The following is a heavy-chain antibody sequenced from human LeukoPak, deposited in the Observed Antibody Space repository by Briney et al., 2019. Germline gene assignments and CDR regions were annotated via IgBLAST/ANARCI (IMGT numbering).Heavy chain of an antibody. V-gene: IGHV3-64D*06. CDR2: ISSNGGST. J-gene: IGHJ4*02. D-gene: IGHD1-20*01. CDR1: GFTFSSYA. Sequence: PGGSLRLSCSASGFTFSSYAMHWVRQAPGKGLEYVSAISSNGGSTYYADSVKGRFTISRDNSKDTLFLQMSSLRAEDTALYYCVKDYTRFVTAAGYFDYWGQGTLVTVSS. CDR3: VKDYTRFVTAAGYFDY.